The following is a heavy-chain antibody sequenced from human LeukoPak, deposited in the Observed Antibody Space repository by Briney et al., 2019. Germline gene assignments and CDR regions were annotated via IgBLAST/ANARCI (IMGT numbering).Heavy chain of an antibody. CDR3: ARDYDFWSGYYIHAFDI. Sequence: ASVKVSCKASGYTFTSYGISWVRQAPGQGLEWMGWISAYNGNTNYAQKLQGRVTTTTDTSTSTAYMELRSLRSDDTAVYYCARDYDFWSGYYIHAFDIWGQGTMVTVSS. D-gene: IGHD3-3*01. J-gene: IGHJ3*02. V-gene: IGHV1-18*01. CDR1: GYTFTSYG. CDR2: ISAYNGNT.